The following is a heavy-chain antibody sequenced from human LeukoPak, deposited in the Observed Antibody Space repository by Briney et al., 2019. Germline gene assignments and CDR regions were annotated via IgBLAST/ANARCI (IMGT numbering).Heavy chain of an antibody. CDR3: ARVAYSSAWYIDY. D-gene: IGHD6-19*01. V-gene: IGHV3-74*01. CDR1: GFTVSGNY. CDR2: INNDGSST. Sequence: GGSLRLSCAASGFTVSGNYMSWVRQAPGKGLVWVSRINNDGSSTTYADSVRGRFTISRDNAKSTLYLQMNSLRAEDTAVYYCARVAYSSAWYIDYWGQGTLVTVSS. J-gene: IGHJ4*02.